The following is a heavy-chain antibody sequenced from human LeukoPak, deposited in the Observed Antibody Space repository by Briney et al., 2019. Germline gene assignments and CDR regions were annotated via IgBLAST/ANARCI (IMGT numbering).Heavy chain of an antibody. J-gene: IGHJ3*02. CDR2: INPNSGGT. D-gene: IGHD2-2*03. CDR3: ARDRGYCSSTSCFLDDAFDI. CDR1: GYTFTGYY. Sequence: ASVKVSCKASGYTFTGYYMHWVRQAPGQGLEWMGWINPNSGGTNYAQKFQGRVTMTRDTSISTAYMELSRLRSDDAAVYYCARDRGYCSSTSCFLDDAFDIWGQGTMVTVSS. V-gene: IGHV1-2*02.